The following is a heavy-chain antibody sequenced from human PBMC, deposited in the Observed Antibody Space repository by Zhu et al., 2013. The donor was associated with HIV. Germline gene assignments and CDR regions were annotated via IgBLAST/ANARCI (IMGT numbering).Heavy chain of an antibody. Sequence: QVQLVQSGAEVKKPGSSAKVSCKASGGTFSNNPLIWVRQAPGQGLEWMGGIVPIFDTTDHAQKFQGRLTITADKSTNAVYMELSSLKSEDTAIYYCARSGMFTGYRSEYWGQGTLVTVSS. CDR2: IVPIFDTT. D-gene: IGHD3-16*02. CDR3: ARSGMFTGYRSEY. CDR1: GGTFSNNP. J-gene: IGHJ4*02. V-gene: IGHV1-69*06.